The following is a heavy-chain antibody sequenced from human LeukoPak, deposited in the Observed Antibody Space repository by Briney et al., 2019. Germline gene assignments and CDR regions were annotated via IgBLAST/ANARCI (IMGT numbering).Heavy chain of an antibody. J-gene: IGHJ5*02. CDR1: GFTFSDHY. CDR3: ARVGSSRGWFDP. V-gene: IGHV3-11*01. D-gene: IGHD3-10*01. CDR2: ISSSGTTT. Sequence: GGTLRLSCTGSGFTFSDHYMTWIRQAPGKGLEWISYISSSGTTTYYADSVKGRFTISRANAKTPVYLQMEGLRADDTAVYYCARVGSSRGWFDPWGHGTLVTVSS.